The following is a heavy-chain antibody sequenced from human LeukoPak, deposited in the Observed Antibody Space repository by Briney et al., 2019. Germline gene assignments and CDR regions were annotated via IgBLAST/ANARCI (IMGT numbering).Heavy chain of an antibody. J-gene: IGHJ5*02. D-gene: IGHD3-10*01. CDR1: GGSMSSSSYY. CDR3: ASITAPSYYYGSGSYNP. Sequence: SETLSLTCTVSGGSMSSSSYYWGWIRQPPGKGLEWIGSIYYSGSTYYNPSPKSRVTISVDTSKNQFSLKLSSVTAADTAVYYCASITAPSYYYGSGSYNPWGQGTLVTVSS. CDR2: IYYSGST. V-gene: IGHV4-39*07.